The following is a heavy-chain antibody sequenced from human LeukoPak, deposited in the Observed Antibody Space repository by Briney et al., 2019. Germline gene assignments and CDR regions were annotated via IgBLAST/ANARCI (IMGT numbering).Heavy chain of an antibody. D-gene: IGHD2-21*02. CDR2: INPNTGDT. Sequence: ASVKVSRKASGYTFIGYFMHWVRQAPGQGLEWMGWINPNTGDTNYAQKFQGRVTMTRDTSITTAYMELSRLTSDDTAVYYCARGPSSTVTAAYFDYWGQGTLVTVSS. V-gene: IGHV1-2*02. CDR3: ARGPSSTVTAAYFDY. CDR1: GYTFIGYF. J-gene: IGHJ4*02.